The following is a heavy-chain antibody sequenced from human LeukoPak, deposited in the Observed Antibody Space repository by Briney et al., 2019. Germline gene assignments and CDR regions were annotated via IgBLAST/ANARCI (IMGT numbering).Heavy chain of an antibody. Sequence: GGSLRLSCAASGFTFRNAWMSWVRQAPGKGLEWVGRIKSKTDGGTTDYAAPVKGRFTISRDDSKNTLYLQMNSLKTEDTAVYYCTTQSLWFGELEAYWGQGTLVTVSS. CDR3: TTQSLWFGELEAY. V-gene: IGHV3-15*01. CDR2: IKSKTDGGTT. CDR1: GFTFRNAW. J-gene: IGHJ4*02. D-gene: IGHD3-10*01.